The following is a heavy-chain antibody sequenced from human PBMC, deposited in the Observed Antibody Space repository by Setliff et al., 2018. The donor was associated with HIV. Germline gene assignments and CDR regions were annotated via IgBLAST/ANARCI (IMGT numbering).Heavy chain of an antibody. CDR1: GYDFSSYS. Sequence: ASVKVSCKASGYDFSSYSMMWVRQTPGQGLEWLGWISGLTGEVRLAKEFQGRVTLTTSAYTAYMELKSLRSEDRGVYYCARGGLGFLDWCLPDSWGQGTVVTVSS. CDR3: ARGGLGFLDWCLPDS. J-gene: IGHJ4*02. CDR2: ISGLTGEV. D-gene: IGHD2-21*02. V-gene: IGHV1-18*04.